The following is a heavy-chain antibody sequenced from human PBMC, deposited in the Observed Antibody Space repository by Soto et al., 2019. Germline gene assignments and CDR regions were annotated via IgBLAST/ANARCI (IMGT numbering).Heavy chain of an antibody. CDR2: IIPILGIA. CDR3: ARLGYCSGGSCPREDYYYYGMDV. V-gene: IGHV1-69*02. D-gene: IGHD2-15*01. Sequence: QVQLVQSGAEVKKPGSSVKVSCKASGGTFSSYTISWVRQAPGQGLEWMGRIIPILGIANYAQKFQGRVTITADKSTSTAYMELSSLRSEDTAVYYCARLGYCSGGSCPREDYYYYGMDVW. CDR1: GGTFSSYT. J-gene: IGHJ6*01.